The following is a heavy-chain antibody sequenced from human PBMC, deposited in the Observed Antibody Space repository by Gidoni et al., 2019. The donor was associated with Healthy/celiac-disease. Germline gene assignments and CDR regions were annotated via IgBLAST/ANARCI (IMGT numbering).Heavy chain of an antibody. Sequence: QITLKESGPTLVKHTQTLTLTCTFSGFSLSTSGVGVGWIRQPPGKALEWLALIYWDDDKRYSPSLKSRLTITKDTSKNQVVLTMTNMDPVDTATYYCAHSIIAAAGTFNFDYWGQGTLVTVSS. CDR2: IYWDDDK. D-gene: IGHD6-13*01. J-gene: IGHJ4*02. CDR3: AHSIIAAAGTFNFDY. CDR1: GFSLSTSGVG. V-gene: IGHV2-5*02.